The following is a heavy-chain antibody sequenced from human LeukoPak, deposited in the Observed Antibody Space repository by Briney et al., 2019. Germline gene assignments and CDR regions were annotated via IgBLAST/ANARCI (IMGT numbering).Heavy chain of an antibody. D-gene: IGHD1-26*01. Sequence: PSETLSLTCAVYGGSFSGYYWSWIRQPPGKGLEWIGEINHSGSTNYNPSLKSRVTISVDTSKNQFSLKLSSVTAADTAVYYCARGIRWGATLAPHFDYWGQGTLVTVSS. CDR2: INHSGST. CDR3: ARGIRWGATLAPHFDY. CDR1: GGSFSGYY. V-gene: IGHV4-34*01. J-gene: IGHJ4*02.